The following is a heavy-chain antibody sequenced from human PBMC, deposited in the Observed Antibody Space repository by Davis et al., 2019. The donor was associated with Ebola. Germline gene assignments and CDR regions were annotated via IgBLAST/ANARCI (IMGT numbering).Heavy chain of an antibody. CDR1: GYTFTGYY. CDR2: INPNSGGT. Sequence: AASVKVSCKASGYTFTGYYMHWVRQAPGQGLERMGRINPNSGGTNYAQKFQGRVTMTRDTSISTAYMELSRLRSDDTAVYFCARGGVAYSDLDYWGQGTLVAVSS. D-gene: IGHD2-21*01. V-gene: IGHV1-2*06. J-gene: IGHJ4*02. CDR3: ARGGVAYSDLDY.